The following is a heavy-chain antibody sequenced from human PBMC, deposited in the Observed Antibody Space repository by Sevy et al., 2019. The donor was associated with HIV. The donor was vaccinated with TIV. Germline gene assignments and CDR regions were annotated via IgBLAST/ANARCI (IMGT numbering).Heavy chain of an antibody. CDR3: VKGPITMIVVPQSYFDY. CDR2: ISSNGGST. D-gene: IGHD3-22*01. V-gene: IGHV3-64D*06. J-gene: IGHJ4*02. Sequence: GGSLRLSCSASGFTFGSYAMHWVRQAPGKGLEYVSAISSNGGSTYYADSVKGRFTISRDISKNTLYLQMSSLRAEDTAVYYCVKGPITMIVVPQSYFDYWGQGTLVTVSS. CDR1: GFTFGSYA.